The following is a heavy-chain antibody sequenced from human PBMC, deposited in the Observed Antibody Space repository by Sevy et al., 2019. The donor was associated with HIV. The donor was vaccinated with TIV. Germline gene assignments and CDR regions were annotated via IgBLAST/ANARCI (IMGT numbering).Heavy chain of an antibody. V-gene: IGHV4-59*08. D-gene: IGHD1-26*01. J-gene: IGHJ4*02. CDR1: GGSITSLY. CDR2: IYYNGHI. CDR3: AGENAWGRGYS. Sequence: SESLSLTCTVSGGSITSLYWNWIRQPPGKGLEWVANIYYNGHINYNPSLKSRVTLSLDTSKNQCSLRLSSVTAADKAMYYRAGENAWGRGYSWGQGTLVTVSS.